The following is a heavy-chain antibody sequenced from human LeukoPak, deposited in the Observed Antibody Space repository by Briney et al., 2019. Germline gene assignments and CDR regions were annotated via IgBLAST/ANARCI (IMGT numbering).Heavy chain of an antibody. V-gene: IGHV4-59*08. CDR1: GGSISSYY. Sequence: SETLSLTCTVSGGSISSYYWSWIRQPPGKGLEWIGYIYYSGSTNYNPSLKSRVTISVDTSKNQFSLKLSSVTAADTAVYYCARAVGDYTFDYRGQGALVTVSS. CDR2: IYYSGST. J-gene: IGHJ4*02. D-gene: IGHD4-17*01. CDR3: ARAVGDYTFDY.